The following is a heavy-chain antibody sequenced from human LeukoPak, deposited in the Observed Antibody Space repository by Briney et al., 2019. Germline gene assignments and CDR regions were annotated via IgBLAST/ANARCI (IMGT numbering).Heavy chain of an antibody. V-gene: IGHV3-23*01. CDR2: ISGSGGST. CDR3: AKVVGQLGLDY. CDR1: GFTFSSYA. D-gene: IGHD6-6*01. Sequence: PGGFLRLSCAAPGFTFSSYAMSWVRQAPGKELEWVSAISGSGGSTYYADSVKGRFTISRDNSKNTLYLQMNSLRAEDTAVYYCAKVVGQLGLDYWGQGTLVTVSS. J-gene: IGHJ4*02.